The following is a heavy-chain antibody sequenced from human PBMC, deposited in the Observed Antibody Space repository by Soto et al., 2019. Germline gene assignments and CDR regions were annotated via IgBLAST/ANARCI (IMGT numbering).Heavy chain of an antibody. D-gene: IGHD6-13*01. Sequence: SATLSLTCTVSGGSISSSSYYWGWIRQPPGKGLEWIGSIYYSGSTYYNPSLKSRVTISVDTSKNQFSLKLSSVTAAGTAVYYCARAGFVAAAKSGDYNYYYYYMDVWGKGTTVTVSS. J-gene: IGHJ6*03. V-gene: IGHV4-39*01. CDR3: ARAGFVAAAKSGDYNYYYYYMDV. CDR2: IYYSGST. CDR1: GGSISSSSYY.